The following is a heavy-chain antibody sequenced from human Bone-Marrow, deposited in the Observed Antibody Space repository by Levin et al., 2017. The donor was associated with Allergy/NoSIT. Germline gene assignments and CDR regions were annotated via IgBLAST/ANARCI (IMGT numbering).Heavy chain of an antibody. V-gene: IGHV4-34*01. Sequence: SETLSLTCAVYGGSFSGYYWSWIRQPPGKGLEWIGEINHSGSTNYNPSLKSRVTISVDTSKNQFSLKLSSVTAADTAVYYCARGKQNWGSGWFDPWGQGTLVTVSS. CDR1: GGSFSGYY. CDR3: ARGKQNWGSGWFDP. D-gene: IGHD7-27*01. J-gene: IGHJ5*02. CDR2: INHSGST.